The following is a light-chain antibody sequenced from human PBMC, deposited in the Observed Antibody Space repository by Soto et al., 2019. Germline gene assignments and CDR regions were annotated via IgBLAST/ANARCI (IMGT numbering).Light chain of an antibody. J-gene: IGLJ3*02. V-gene: IGLV2-8*01. Sequence: QSVLAQPTSASVAPGQSIPITCTGTNSDVGTYNYVSWYQPHPGKAPKFLIYEVSRRPFGVPDRFSVSKSGNTASRTVSGLQADDEADYYFSSHAGSNNLVFGGGTKLPVL. CDR2: EVS. CDR3: SSHAGSNNLV. CDR1: NSDVGTYNY.